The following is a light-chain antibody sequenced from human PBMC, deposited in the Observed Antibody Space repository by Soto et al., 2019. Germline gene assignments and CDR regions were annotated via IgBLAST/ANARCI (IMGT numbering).Light chain of an antibody. CDR2: ASS. CDR1: QSRGSNF. J-gene: IGKJ5*01. CDR3: QLYGISPH. V-gene: IGKV3-20*01. Sequence: EIVLPQSPGTLSLSPGERATLSCKTSQSRGSNFLAWYQHKPGQAPRLLIYASSNRATGIPDRFSGGASGTDFTLTINRLDPEYFAVYYCQLYGISPHFGQGTRLEIK.